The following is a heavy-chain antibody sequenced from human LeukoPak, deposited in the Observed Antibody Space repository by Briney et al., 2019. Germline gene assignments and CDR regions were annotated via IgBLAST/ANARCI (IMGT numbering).Heavy chain of an antibody. CDR1: GGSISSYY. V-gene: IGHV4-59*01. D-gene: IGHD1-26*01. CDR2: IYYSGST. CDR3: ARSMGAYSDDFDY. Sequence: PSETLSLTFTVSGGSISSYYLSWIRQPPGKGLEWIGYIYYSGSTNYNPSLKSRVTISVDTSKNQFSLKLSSVTAADTAVYYCARSMGAYSDDFDYWGQGTLVTVSS. J-gene: IGHJ4*02.